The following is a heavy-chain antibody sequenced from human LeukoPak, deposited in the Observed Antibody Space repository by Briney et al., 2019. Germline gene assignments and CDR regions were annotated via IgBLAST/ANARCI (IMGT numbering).Heavy chain of an antibody. CDR3: AGPADYYDSSGYYYLDY. CDR1: GFTFSSYA. J-gene: IGHJ4*02. D-gene: IGHD3-22*01. CDR2: ISYDGSNK. Sequence: PGRSLRLSCAASGFTFSSYAMHWVRQAPGKGLEWVAVISYDGSNKYYADSVKGRFTISRDNSKNTLYLQMNSLRAEDTAVYYCAGPADYYDSSGYYYLDYWGQGTLVTVSS. V-gene: IGHV3-30*14.